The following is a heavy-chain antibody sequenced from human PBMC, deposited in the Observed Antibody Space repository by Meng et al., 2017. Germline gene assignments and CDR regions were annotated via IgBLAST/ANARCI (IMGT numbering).Heavy chain of an antibody. J-gene: IGHJ4*02. Sequence: SVKVSCKASGGTFSSYTISWVRQAPGQGLEWMGRIIPILGIANYAQKFHGRVTITADKSTSTAYMELSSLRSEDTAVYYCARGLEWFGELPRPLFVWGQGTLVTVSS. D-gene: IGHD3-10*01. CDR2: IIPILGIA. V-gene: IGHV1-69*02. CDR3: ARGLEWFGELPRPLFV. CDR1: GGTFSSYT.